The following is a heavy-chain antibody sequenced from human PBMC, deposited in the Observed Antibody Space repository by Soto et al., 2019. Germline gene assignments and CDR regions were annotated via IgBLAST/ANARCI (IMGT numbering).Heavy chain of an antibody. Sequence: EVQLVESGGGLVQPGGSLRLSCAASGFTFSSYWMHWVRQAPGKGLVWVSRINRDGSSTSYADSVKGRFTISRDNAKNTLYLQMNSLRAEDTAVYYCARATTVTTWFDPWGQGTLVTVSS. CDR3: ARATTVTTWFDP. CDR2: INRDGSST. CDR1: GFTFSSYW. V-gene: IGHV3-74*01. J-gene: IGHJ5*02. D-gene: IGHD4-17*01.